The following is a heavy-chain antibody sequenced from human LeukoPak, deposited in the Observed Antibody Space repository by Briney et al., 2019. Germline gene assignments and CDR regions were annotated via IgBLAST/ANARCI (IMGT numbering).Heavy chain of an antibody. J-gene: IGHJ4*02. Sequence: SVTLSLTCTVSGGSMRIYYWSWIPQPAGKGLEWIGRTYTRGSTNYNPSLKSRVTMSIDTSKKHSSLNLDSVTAADTAVYYCATYDQQLAFDNWGQGSLVTVSS. CDR1: GGSMRIYY. CDR2: TYTRGST. V-gene: IGHV4-4*07. D-gene: IGHD6-13*01. CDR3: ATYDQQLAFDN.